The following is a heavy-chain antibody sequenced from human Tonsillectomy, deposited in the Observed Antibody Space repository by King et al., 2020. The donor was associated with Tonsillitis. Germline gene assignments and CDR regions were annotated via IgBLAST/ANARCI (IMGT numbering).Heavy chain of an antibody. CDR2: IFSNDEK. Sequence: VTLKESGPGLVKPTETLTLTCSVSGFSLSDAKMGVSWIRQPPGKALEWLAHIFSNDEKSYSTSLKSRVSLSKDTSKSQVVLTMTNMDPVDTATYFCARTTRYNWNYDGMDVWGQGTTVTVPS. V-gene: IGHV2-26*01. J-gene: IGHJ6*02. D-gene: IGHD1-20*01. CDR3: ARTTRYNWNYDGMDV. CDR1: GFSLSDAKMG.